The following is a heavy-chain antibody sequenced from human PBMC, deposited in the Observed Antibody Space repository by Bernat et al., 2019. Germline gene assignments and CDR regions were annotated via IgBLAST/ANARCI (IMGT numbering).Heavy chain of an antibody. D-gene: IGHD4-23*01. CDR1: GFTVSSNY. V-gene: IGHV3-53*02. CDR2: IYSGGST. J-gene: IGHJ4*02. CDR3: ARVDESYGGKNLDY. Sequence: EVQLVETGGGLIQPGGSLRLSCAASGFTVSSNYMSWVRQAPGKGLEWVSVIYSGGSTYYADSVKGRFTISRDNSKNTLYLQMNSLRAEDTAVYYCARVDESYGGKNLDYWGQGTLVTVSS.